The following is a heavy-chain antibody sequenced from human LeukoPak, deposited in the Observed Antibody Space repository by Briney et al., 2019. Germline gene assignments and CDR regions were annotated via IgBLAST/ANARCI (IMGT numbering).Heavy chain of an antibody. CDR2: IYSGGST. Sequence: GGSLRLSCAASGFTVSSNYMSWVRQARGKGLEGVSFIYSGGSTYYADSVKGRFTISRDNSKNTLYLQMNSLRAEDTAVYYCARDIGYSSGWFDYWGQGTLVTVSS. CDR3: ARDIGYSSGWFDY. J-gene: IGHJ4*02. V-gene: IGHV3-66*02. CDR1: GFTVSSNY. D-gene: IGHD6-19*01.